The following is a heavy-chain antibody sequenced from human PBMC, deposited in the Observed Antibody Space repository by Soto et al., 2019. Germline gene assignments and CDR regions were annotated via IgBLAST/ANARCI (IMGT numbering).Heavy chain of an antibody. J-gene: IGHJ3*02. V-gene: IGHV5-51*01. CDR1: GYNITNYW. CDR3: ARHPIAVDAFDI. Sequence: PGGPLKISCKGSGYNITNYWIGWVRPMPGKGLEWMGIIYPGDSDTRYSPSFQGQVTISADKSISAAYLQWSSLKASDTAMYYCARHPIAVDAFDIWGQGTMVTVSS. D-gene: IGHD6-19*01. CDR2: IYPGDSDT.